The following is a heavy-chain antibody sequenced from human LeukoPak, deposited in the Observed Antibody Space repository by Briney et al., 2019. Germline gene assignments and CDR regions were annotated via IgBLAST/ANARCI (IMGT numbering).Heavy chain of an antibody. CDR1: GGTFSSYT. Sequence: ASVKVSXKASGGTFSSYTISWVRQAPGQGLEWMGRIIPILGIANYAQKFQGRVTITADKSTSTAYMELSSLRSEDTAVYYCARDPRYYDSSGYLEEVDYWGQGTLVTVSS. D-gene: IGHD3-22*01. V-gene: IGHV1-69*04. CDR2: IIPILGIA. J-gene: IGHJ4*02. CDR3: ARDPRYYDSSGYLEEVDY.